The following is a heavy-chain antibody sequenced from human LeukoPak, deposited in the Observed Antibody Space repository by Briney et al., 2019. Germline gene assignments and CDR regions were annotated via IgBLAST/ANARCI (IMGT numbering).Heavy chain of an antibody. Sequence: SQTLSLTCTVSGGSISSGDYYWSPIRQPPGQGLEWIGYTYYRGSTYYNPSLESRVIISVDTSKNQFSLKLSSMTAADTAVYYCARERTYYFDYWGQGTQVTVSS. CDR3: ARERTYYFDY. CDR1: GGSISSGDYY. V-gene: IGHV4-30-4*01. CDR2: TYYRGST. J-gene: IGHJ4*02.